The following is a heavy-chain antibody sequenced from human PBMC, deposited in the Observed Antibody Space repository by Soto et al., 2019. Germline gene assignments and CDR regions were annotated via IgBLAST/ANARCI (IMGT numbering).Heavy chain of an antibody. D-gene: IGHD3-22*01. Sequence: GASVKVSCKASGGTFSRYAISRVRQAPEQGIEWMGGIIPIFGTANYAQKFQGRVTITADESTSTAYMELSSLRSEDTAVYYCARGSMIVIANDAFDIWGQGTMVTVSS. CDR1: GGTFSRYA. CDR3: ARGSMIVIANDAFDI. V-gene: IGHV1-69*01. CDR2: IIPIFGTA. J-gene: IGHJ3*02.